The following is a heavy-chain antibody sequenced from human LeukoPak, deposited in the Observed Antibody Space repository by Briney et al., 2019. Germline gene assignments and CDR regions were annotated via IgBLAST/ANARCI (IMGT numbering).Heavy chain of an antibody. CDR1: GGSFSGYY. D-gene: IGHD3-22*01. J-gene: IGHJ4*02. CDR3: ARDFHVRNYDIGGYSY. Sequence: ETLSLTCAVYGGSFSGYYWSWIRQPPGKGLEWVANIKEDGSEKYYVDSVKGRFTISRDNAKNSMSLQMNSLRAEDTAVYYCARDFHVRNYDIGGYSYWGQGTLVTVSS. CDR2: IKEDGSEK. V-gene: IGHV3-7*01.